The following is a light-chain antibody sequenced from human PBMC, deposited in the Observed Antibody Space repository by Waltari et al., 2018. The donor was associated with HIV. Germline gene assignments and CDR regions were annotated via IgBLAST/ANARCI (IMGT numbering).Light chain of an antibody. CDR1: SSNIGAGFD. Sequence: HSVLTQPPSVSGAPGQRVTISCTGSSSNIGAGFDVHWYQQLPGTAPKLLIFSNNKRPSGGPDRFSGAKSGTSASLAITGLQAEDEADYYCQSFDNSLSALFGGGTKLTVL. CDR2: SNN. J-gene: IGLJ2*01. CDR3: QSFDNSLSAL. V-gene: IGLV1-40*01.